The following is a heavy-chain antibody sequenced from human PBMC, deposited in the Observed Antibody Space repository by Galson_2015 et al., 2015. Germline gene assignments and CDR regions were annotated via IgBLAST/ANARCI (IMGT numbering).Heavy chain of an antibody. J-gene: IGHJ6*03. D-gene: IGHD3-22*01. CDR1: GGTFSCYA. CDR2: IFSIFGTA. Sequence: SVKVSCKASGGTFSCYAISWVRQAPGQGLEWMGGIFSIFGTADYAQKFQGRVTITADESTSTAYMELSSLRSEDTAVYYCARVTDYYDSSGYPKPDYYYYYMDVWGKGTTVTVSS. CDR3: ARVTDYYDSSGYPKPDYYYYYMDV. V-gene: IGHV1-69*13.